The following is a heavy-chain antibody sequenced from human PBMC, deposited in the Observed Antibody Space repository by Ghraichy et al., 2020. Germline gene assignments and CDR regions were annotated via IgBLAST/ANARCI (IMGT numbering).Heavy chain of an antibody. CDR3: ARGIGSWAPEDGHWWFDP. CDR2: MNPNSGNT. V-gene: IGHV1-8*01. D-gene: IGHD1-26*01. CDR1: GYTFTSYD. Sequence: ASVKVSCKASGYTFTSYDINWVRQVTGQGLEWMGWMNPNSGNTGYAQKFQGRVTMTRNTSISTAYMELSSLRSEDTAVYYCARGIGSWAPEDGHWWFDPWGQGTLVTVSS. J-gene: IGHJ5*02.